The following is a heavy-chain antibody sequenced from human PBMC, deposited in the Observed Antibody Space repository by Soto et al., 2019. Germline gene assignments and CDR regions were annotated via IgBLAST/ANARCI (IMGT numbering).Heavy chain of an antibody. J-gene: IGHJ3*02. Sequence: SGPTLVNPTQTLTLTCTFSGFSLSTSGVGVGWIRQPPGKALEWLALIYWDDDKRYSPSLKSRLTITKDTSKNQVVLTMTNMDPVDTATYYCAHSRYCSSTSCYRPYAFDIWGQGTMVNVSS. D-gene: IGHD2-2*01. CDR2: IYWDDDK. CDR3: AHSRYCSSTSCYRPYAFDI. V-gene: IGHV2-5*02. CDR1: GFSLSTSGVG.